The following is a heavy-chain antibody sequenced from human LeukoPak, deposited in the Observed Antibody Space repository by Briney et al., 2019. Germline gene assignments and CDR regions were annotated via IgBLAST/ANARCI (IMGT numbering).Heavy chain of an antibody. CDR3: TVHTGMGY. CDR1: GFTFSTYT. D-gene: IGHD5-18*01. CDR2: ISSTSNYI. Sequence: PGGSLRLSCVISGFTFSTYTMNWVRQAPGKGLEWVSSISSTSNYIDYADSVKGRFTISRDNAKNSLYLQMNSLRGKDTAVYYCTVHTGMGYWGQGTLVTVSS. V-gene: IGHV3-21*01. J-gene: IGHJ4*02.